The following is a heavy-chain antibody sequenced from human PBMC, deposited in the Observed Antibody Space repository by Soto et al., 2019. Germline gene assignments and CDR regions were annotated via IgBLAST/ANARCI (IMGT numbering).Heavy chain of an antibody. Sequence: ASVKVSCKASGYTFTGYYMHWVRQAPGQGLEWMGWINPNSGGTNYAQKFQGWVTMTRDTSISTAYMELSRLRSDDTAVYYCARERRKVAVAGNAFNYYYYGMDVWGQGTTVTVSS. D-gene: IGHD6-19*01. CDR2: INPNSGGT. V-gene: IGHV1-2*04. J-gene: IGHJ6*02. CDR3: ARERRKVAVAGNAFNYYYYGMDV. CDR1: GYTFTGYY.